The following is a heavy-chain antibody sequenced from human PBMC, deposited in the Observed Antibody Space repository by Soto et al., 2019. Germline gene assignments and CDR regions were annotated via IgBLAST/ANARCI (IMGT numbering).Heavy chain of an antibody. CDR1: GYTFTSYG. Sequence: ASVKVSCKASGYTFTSYGISWVRQAPGQGLEWMGWISAYNGNTNYAQKLQGRVTMTTDTSTSTAYMELRSLRSDDTAVYYCARGIFGVVILDYGMDVWGQGTTVTVS. J-gene: IGHJ6*02. V-gene: IGHV1-18*01. CDR3: ARGIFGVVILDYGMDV. D-gene: IGHD3-3*01. CDR2: ISAYNGNT.